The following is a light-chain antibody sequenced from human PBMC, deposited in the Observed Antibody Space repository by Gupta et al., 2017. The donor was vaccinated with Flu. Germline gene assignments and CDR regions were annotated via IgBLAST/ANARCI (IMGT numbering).Light chain of an antibody. J-gene: IGKJ4*01. CDR1: QGVGSG. CDR2: GAS. V-gene: IGKV3-15*01. CDR3: QQHNNCPFT. Sequence: PATRAVPTGERANLSSGASQGVGSGLGWYQQKPGKAPKRLISGASSGDSGVPARFSGSGSGTEFTLTISSLQAEDFAVYYCQQHNNCPFTFGEGTKVEIK.